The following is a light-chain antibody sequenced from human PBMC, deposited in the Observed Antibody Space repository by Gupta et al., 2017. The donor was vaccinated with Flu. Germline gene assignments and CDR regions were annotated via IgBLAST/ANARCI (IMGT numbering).Light chain of an antibody. CDR1: QDITYF. CDR2: DAS. Sequence: DIQMTQSPSSLSSSVGDSVTISCQASQDITYFLNWYQVKPGKAPRLLIYDASNLETGVPSRFSGSGSGTDFTFIISSLQPEDIATYYCQQYDDRPITFGQGTRLDIK. J-gene: IGKJ5*01. V-gene: IGKV1-33*01. CDR3: QQYDDRPIT.